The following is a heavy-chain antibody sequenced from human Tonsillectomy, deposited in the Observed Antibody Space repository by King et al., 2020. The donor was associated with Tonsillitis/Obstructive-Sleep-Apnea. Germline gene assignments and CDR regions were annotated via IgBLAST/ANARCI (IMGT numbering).Heavy chain of an antibody. CDR1: GGSISSGGYY. V-gene: IGHV4-31*03. J-gene: IGHJ4*02. Sequence: QLQESGPGLVKPSQTLSLTCTVSGGSISSGGYYWRWIRQHPGKGLEWIGYIYYSGSTYYNPSLKSRVTISVDTSKNQFSLKLSSVTAADTAVYYCAREMTATRHSSGYLDYWGQGTLVTVSS. D-gene: IGHD3-22*01. CDR2: IYYSGST. CDR3: AREMTATRHSSGYLDY.